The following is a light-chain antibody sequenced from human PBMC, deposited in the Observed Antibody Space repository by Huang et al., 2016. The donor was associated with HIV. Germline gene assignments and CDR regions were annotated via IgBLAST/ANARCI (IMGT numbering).Light chain of an antibody. J-gene: IGKJ4*01. V-gene: IGKV1-39*01. Sequence: DLQMTQSPSFLSASVGDRVTITCRASQSISSYLTWYQQKPGNAPKLLIYAASSLQSGVPSRFSGSGSGTDFTLTISSLQPEDFATYYCQQSYSTPLTFGGGTKVEIK. CDR3: QQSYSTPLT. CDR2: AAS. CDR1: QSISSY.